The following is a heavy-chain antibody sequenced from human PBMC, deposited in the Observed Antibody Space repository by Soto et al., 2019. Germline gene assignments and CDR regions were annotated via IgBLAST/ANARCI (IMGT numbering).Heavy chain of an antibody. CDR2: ITGSGGRA. CDR3: ALHLGQNYYTMDV. J-gene: IGHJ6*02. CDR1: GFTFSNFV. Sequence: EVQLLESGGDWVQPGGSLRLSCAASGFTFSNFVMSWVRHIPGKGLHWVSGITGSGGRAYYADSVKGRFTISRDNSRNTLYLQLSRLGAEDTAMYHCALHLGQNYYTMDVWGQGTTVTVSS. V-gene: IGHV3-23*01.